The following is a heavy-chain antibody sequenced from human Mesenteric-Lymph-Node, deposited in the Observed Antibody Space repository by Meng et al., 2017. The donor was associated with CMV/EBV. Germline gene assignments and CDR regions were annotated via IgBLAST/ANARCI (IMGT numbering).Heavy chain of an antibody. CDR3: ARGGIVRYYGMDV. D-gene: IGHD2-8*01. CDR2: FYSGGST. J-gene: IGHJ6*02. V-gene: IGHV3-53*01. Sequence: GGSLRLSCAASGFTVSSNYMSWVRQAPGKGLEWVSVFYSGGSTYYADSVKGRFTISRDNSKNTLYLQMNSLRAEDTAVYYCARGGIVRYYGMDVWGQGTTVTVSS. CDR1: GFTVSSNY.